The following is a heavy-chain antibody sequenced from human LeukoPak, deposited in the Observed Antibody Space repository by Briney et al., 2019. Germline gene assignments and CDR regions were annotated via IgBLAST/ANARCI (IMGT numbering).Heavy chain of an antibody. CDR1: GGSISSSNW. V-gene: IGHV4-4*02. CDR2: IYHSGST. CDR3: ARGPSVTTRDYYYYYGMDV. J-gene: IGHJ6*02. D-gene: IGHD4-17*01. Sequence: SETLSLTCAVSGGSISSSNWWSWVRQPPGKGLEWIGEIYHSGSTNYNPSLKSRVTISVDKPKNQFSLKLSSVTAADTAVYYCARGPSVTTRDYYYYYGMDVWGQGTTVTVSS.